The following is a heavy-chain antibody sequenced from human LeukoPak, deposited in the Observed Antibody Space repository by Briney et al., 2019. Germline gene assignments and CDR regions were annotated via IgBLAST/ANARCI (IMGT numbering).Heavy chain of an antibody. CDR3: AKKSERWLQSFDY. V-gene: IGHV3-23*01. CDR1: GFTFSSYG. Sequence: PGGSLRLSCAASGFTFSSYGMHWVRQAPGKGLEWVSAISGSGGSTYYADSVKGRFTISRDNSKNTLYLQMNSLRAEDTAVYYCAKKSERWLQSFDYWGQGTLVTVSS. CDR2: ISGSGGST. J-gene: IGHJ4*02. D-gene: IGHD5-24*01.